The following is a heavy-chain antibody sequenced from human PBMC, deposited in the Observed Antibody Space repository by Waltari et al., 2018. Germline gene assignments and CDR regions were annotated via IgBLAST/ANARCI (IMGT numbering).Heavy chain of an antibody. D-gene: IGHD6-13*01. V-gene: IGHV4-59*11. J-gene: IGHJ4*02. CDR1: GGSISSHY. CDR2: IYYSGST. Sequence: QVQLQESGPGLVKPSETLSLTCTVSGGSISSHYWSWIRQPPGKGLEWIGYIYYSGSTNYNPSLKSRVTISVDTSKTQFSLKLSSVTAADTAVYYCARDRNAAAALVDWGQGTLVTVSS. CDR3: ARDRNAAAALVD.